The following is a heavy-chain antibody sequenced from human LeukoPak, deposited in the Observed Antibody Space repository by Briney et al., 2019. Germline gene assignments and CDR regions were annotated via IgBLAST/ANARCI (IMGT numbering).Heavy chain of an antibody. CDR3: ARAGSSSSPYYYYYYYMDV. CDR2: IYTSGST. D-gene: IGHD6-6*01. J-gene: IGHJ6*03. Sequence: SETLSLTCTVSGGSISSYYWSWIRQPAGKGLEWIGRIYTSGSTNYNPSLKSRVTMSVDTSKNQFSLKLSSVTAADTAVYYCARAGSSSSPYYYYYYYMDVWGKGTTVTVSS. V-gene: IGHV4-4*07. CDR1: GGSISSYY.